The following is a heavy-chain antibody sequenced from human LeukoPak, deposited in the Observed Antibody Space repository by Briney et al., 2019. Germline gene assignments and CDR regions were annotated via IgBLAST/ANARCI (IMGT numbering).Heavy chain of an antibody. CDR1: GFTFSSYW. CDR2: IKQDGSEK. CDR3: ARDLPRGVRGAIHY. Sequence: PGGSLRLSCAASGFTFSSYWMSWVRQAPGKGLEWVANIKQDGSEKYYVDSVKGRFTISRDNAKNSLYLQMNSLIAEDTAVYYCARDLPRGVRGAIHYWGQGTLVTVSS. J-gene: IGHJ4*02. V-gene: IGHV3-7*01. D-gene: IGHD3-10*01.